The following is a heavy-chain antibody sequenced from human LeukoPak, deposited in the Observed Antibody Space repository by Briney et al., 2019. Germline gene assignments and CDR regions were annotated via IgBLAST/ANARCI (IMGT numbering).Heavy chain of an antibody. V-gene: IGHV3-53*01. D-gene: IGHD4-17*01. CDR1: GFIVSSNS. CDR2: IDSGVRT. Sequence: GGSLRLSCAVSGFIVSSNSMSWVRQAPGRGLEWVSLIDSGVRTYYGDSVKGQFTMSRDNSKNTVYLRMNGLRADDTAVYYCARTVHYAFDIWGQGTMVTVSS. CDR3: ARTVHYAFDI. J-gene: IGHJ3*02.